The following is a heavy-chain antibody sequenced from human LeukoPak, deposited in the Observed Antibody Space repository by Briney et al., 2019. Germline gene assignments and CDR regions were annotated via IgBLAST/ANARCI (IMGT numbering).Heavy chain of an antibody. D-gene: IGHD2/OR15-2a*01. Sequence: TPSETLSLTCTVSGASISSDNYYWGWIRQPPGKGLEWIGSIYYRGSTYYTPSLKSRLTISVDTSKNQFSLKLSSVTAADTATFYCARLARGISQSEYRNSLLYFFDYWGQGTLVTVSS. V-gene: IGHV4-39*01. CDR1: GASISSDNYY. CDR3: ARLARGISQSEYRNSLLYFFDY. CDR2: IYYRGST. J-gene: IGHJ4*02.